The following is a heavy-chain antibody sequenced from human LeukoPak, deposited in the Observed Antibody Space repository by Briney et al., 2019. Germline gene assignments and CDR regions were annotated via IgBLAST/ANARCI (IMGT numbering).Heavy chain of an antibody. CDR3: ARALDY. CDR1: GFSFGTYW. CDR2: INSDGSIT. V-gene: IGHV3-74*01. J-gene: IGHJ4*02. Sequence: GGSLRLSCAASGFSFGTYWMQWVRQAPGKGLVWVSRINSDGSITNYADSVKGQFTISRDNAKNTLYLQMNSLRAEDTAVYYCARALDYWGQGTLVTVSS.